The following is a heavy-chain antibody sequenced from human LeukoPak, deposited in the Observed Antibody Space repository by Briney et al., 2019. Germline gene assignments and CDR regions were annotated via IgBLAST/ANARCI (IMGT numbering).Heavy chain of an antibody. CDR2: IYYSGST. CDR1: GGSISSYC. J-gene: IGHJ5*02. CDR3: ARDSPYCSSTSCYFSFDP. V-gene: IGHV4-59*01. Sequence: PSETLSLTCTVSGGSISSYCWSWIRQPPGKGLEWIGYIYYSGSTNYNPSLKSRVTISVDTSKNQFSLKLSSVTAADTAVYYCARDSPYCSSTSCYFSFDPWGQGTLVTVSS. D-gene: IGHD2-2*01.